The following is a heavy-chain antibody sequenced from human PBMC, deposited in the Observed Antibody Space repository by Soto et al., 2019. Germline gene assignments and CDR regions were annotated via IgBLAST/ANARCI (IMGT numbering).Heavy chain of an antibody. CDR2: IYYSGGT. V-gene: IGHV4-61*01. CDR3: ARAGGYSYGNFFDY. CDR1: GGSVSSGSYY. Sequence: SETLSLTCTVSGGSVSSGSYYWSWIRQPPGKGLEWIGYIYYSGGTNYNPSLKSRVTISVDTSKNQFSLKLSSVTAADTAVYYCARAGGYSYGNFFDYWGQGTLVTVSS. D-gene: IGHD5-18*01. J-gene: IGHJ4*02.